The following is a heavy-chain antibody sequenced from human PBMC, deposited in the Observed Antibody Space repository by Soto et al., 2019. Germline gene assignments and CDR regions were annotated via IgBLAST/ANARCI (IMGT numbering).Heavy chain of an antibody. D-gene: IGHD6-19*01. CDR2: ISAYNGNT. CDR1: GYIFISYG. J-gene: IGHJ5*02. Sequence: ASVKVSCKTSGYIFISYGISWVRQAPGQGLEWMGWISAYNGNTNYAQELQGRVTMTTDTSTSTAYMELRSLRSDDTAVYYCARGGQWPPTRHFDPWGQGTLVTVSS. CDR3: ARGGQWPPTRHFDP. V-gene: IGHV1-18*01.